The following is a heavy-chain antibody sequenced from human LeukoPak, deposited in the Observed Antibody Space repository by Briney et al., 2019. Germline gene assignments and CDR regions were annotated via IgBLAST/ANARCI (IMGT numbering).Heavy chain of an antibody. CDR2: ISSSSSYI. CDR3: ARDSYGDGNWFDP. Sequence: PGGSLRLSCAASGFTFSSYSMNWVRQAPGKGLEWVSSISSSSSYIYYADSVKGRFTISRDNAKNSLYLQMNSLRAEDTAVYYCARDSYGDGNWFDPWGQGTLVTVSS. V-gene: IGHV3-21*01. J-gene: IGHJ5*02. D-gene: IGHD4-17*01. CDR1: GFTFSSYS.